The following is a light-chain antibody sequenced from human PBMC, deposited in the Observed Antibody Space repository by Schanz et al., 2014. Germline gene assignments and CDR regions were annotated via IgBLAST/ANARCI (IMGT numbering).Light chain of an antibody. CDR1: SSDVGGYNF. J-gene: IGLJ3*02. Sequence: QSVLTQPASVSGSPGQSITISCTGTSSDVGGYNFVSWYQQHPGKAPKVMIYDVNNRPSGVSNRFSGSKSGNTASLTISGLQAEDEADYYCSSYTRSSAWVFGGGTKVTVL. CDR3: SSYTRSSAWV. CDR2: DVN. V-gene: IGLV2-14*01.